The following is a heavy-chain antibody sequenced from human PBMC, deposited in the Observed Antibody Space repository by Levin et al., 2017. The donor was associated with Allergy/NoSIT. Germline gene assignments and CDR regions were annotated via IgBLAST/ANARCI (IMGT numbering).Heavy chain of an antibody. CDR3: AREMNRGYSYGYGDY. Sequence: GGSLRLSCAASGFTFSSYAMHWVRQAPGKGLEWVAVISYDGSNKYYADSVKGRFTISRDNSKNTLYLQMNSLRAEDTAVYYCAREMNRGYSYGYGDYWGQGTLVTVSS. CDR1: GFTFSSYA. CDR2: ISYDGSNK. J-gene: IGHJ4*02. D-gene: IGHD5-18*01. V-gene: IGHV3-30-3*01.